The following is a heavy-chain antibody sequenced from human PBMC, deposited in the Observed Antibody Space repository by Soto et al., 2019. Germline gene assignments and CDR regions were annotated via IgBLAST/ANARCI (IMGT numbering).Heavy chain of an antibody. CDR1: GGSFSGYY. Sequence: SETLSLTCAVYGGSFSGYYWSWIRQPPGKGLEWIGEINHSGSTNYNPSLKSRVTISVDTSKNQFSLKLSSVTAADTAVYYCARGVVVAATRASHFQHWGQGTLVTVSS. J-gene: IGHJ1*01. D-gene: IGHD2-15*01. V-gene: IGHV4-34*01. CDR3: ARGVVVAATRASHFQH. CDR2: INHSGST.